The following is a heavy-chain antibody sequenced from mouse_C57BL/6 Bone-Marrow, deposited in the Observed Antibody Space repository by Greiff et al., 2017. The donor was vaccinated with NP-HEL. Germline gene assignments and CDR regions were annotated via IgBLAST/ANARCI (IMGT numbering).Heavy chain of an antibody. V-gene: IGHV1-75*01. Sequence: QAQLKESGPELVKPGASVKISCKASGYTFTDYYINWVKQRPGQGLEWIGWIFPGSGSTYYNEKFKGKATLTVDKSSSTAYMLLSSLTSEDSAVYVCARSSNYDYFDYWGQGTTLTVSS. CDR2: IFPGSGST. CDR1: GYTFTDYY. D-gene: IGHD2-5*01. J-gene: IGHJ2*01. CDR3: ARSSNYDYFDY.